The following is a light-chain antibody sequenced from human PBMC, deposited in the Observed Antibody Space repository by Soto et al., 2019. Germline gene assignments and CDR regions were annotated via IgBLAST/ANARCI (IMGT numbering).Light chain of an antibody. J-gene: IGKJ1*01. Sequence: EIVMTQSPATLSVSPGERATLSCRASQSVSSNLAWHQQKPGQAPRILMYDASTRATGIPARFSGSGSGTDFTLTISRLEPEDFAVYYCQQRSNWPRTFGQGTKVDI. V-gene: IGKV3-15*01. CDR2: DAS. CDR3: QQRSNWPRT. CDR1: QSVSSN.